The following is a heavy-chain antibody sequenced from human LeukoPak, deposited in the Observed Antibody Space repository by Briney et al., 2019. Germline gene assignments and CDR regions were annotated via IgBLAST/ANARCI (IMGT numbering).Heavy chain of an antibody. Sequence: ASVKVSCKASGYTFTSYYMHWVRQAPGQGLEWMGIINPSGGSTSYAQKFQGRVTMTRDMSTSTAYMELRSLRSDDTAVYYCARVRGDYGDYEIHYYMDVWGKGTTVTVSS. J-gene: IGHJ6*03. CDR1: GYTFTSYY. CDR2: INPSGGST. D-gene: IGHD4-17*01. CDR3: ARVRGDYGDYEIHYYMDV. V-gene: IGHV1-46*01.